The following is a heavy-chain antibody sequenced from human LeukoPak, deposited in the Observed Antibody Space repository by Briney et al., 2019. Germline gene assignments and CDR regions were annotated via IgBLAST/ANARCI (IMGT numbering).Heavy chain of an antibody. CDR1: GFIFSDYG. CDR3: AKHYYGSGSQKYYFDH. V-gene: IGHV3-30*02. D-gene: IGHD3-10*01. Sequence: GGSLRLSCAASGFIFSDYGMHWVRQAPGKGLEWVTMVRNDGGDKYYADSVRGRFTISRDNSKNTLYLQMNSLGPEDTAVYYCAKHYYGSGSQKYYFDHWGQGTLVTVSS. J-gene: IGHJ4*02. CDR2: VRNDGGDK.